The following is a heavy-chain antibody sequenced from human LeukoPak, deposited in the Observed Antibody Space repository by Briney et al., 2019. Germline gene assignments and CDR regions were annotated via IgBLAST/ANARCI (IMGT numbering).Heavy chain of an antibody. J-gene: IGHJ4*02. D-gene: IGHD6-19*01. CDR3: ARGLASKEDY. CDR1: GFTFSGYW. Sequence: GGSLRLSCAASGFTFSGYWMHWVRQAPGRGLVWVSRMNRDGSITTYADSVKGRFTISRDNAKSTLYLQMNSLRAEDTAVYYCARGLASKEDYWGQGTLVTVSS. CDR2: MNRDGSIT. V-gene: IGHV3-74*01.